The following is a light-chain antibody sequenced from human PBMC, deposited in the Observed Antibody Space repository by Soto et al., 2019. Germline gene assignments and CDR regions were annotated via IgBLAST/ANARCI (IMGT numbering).Light chain of an antibody. CDR1: QSISSY. V-gene: IGKV1-39*01. J-gene: IGKJ5*01. CDR2: AAS. CDR3: QQCHATPLT. Sequence: DIQMTQSPSSLSASVGDRGTITCRVSQSISSYLNWYQQKPGKAPKLLIYAASSLQSGVPSRFSGSGSGTDFTLTISSLQPEDVGMYYCQQCHATPLTFGQGTRLEIK.